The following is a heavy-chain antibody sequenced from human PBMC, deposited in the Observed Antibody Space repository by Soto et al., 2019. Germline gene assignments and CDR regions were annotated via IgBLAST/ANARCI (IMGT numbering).Heavy chain of an antibody. CDR2: IRSKANSYAT. CDR1: GFTFSGSA. CDR3: ACIGAGCSGKSFATFEY. J-gene: IGHJ4*02. V-gene: IGHV3-73*01. D-gene: IGHD2-15*01. Sequence: GGSLRLSCAASGFTFSGSAMHWVRQASGKGLEWVGRIRSKANSYATAYAASVKGRFTISRDDSKNTAYLQMNSLKTEDTAVYYCACIGAGCSGKSFATFEYWGQGTLVTVSS.